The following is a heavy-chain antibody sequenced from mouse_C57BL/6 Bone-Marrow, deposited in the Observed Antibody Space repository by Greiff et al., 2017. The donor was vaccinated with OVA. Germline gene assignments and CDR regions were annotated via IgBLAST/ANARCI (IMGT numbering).Heavy chain of an antibody. Sequence: EVQLQESGAELVRPGASVKLSCTASGFNIKDDYMHWVKQRPEQGLEWIGWIDPENGDTEYASKFQGKATITADTSSNTAYLQFSSLTSEDTAVYYCTPYDGYYVGYWGQGTTLTVSS. CDR1: GFNIKDDY. D-gene: IGHD2-3*01. J-gene: IGHJ2*01. CDR2: IDPENGDT. V-gene: IGHV14-4*01. CDR3: TPYDGYYVGY.